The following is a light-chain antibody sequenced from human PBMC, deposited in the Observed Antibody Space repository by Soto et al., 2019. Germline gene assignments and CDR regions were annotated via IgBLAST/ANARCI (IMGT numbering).Light chain of an antibody. CDR1: SSDVDGYNY. V-gene: IGLV2-14*01. J-gene: IGLJ1*01. CDR3: SSYTSSSTPLFV. CDR2: DVS. Sequence: QSVLTQPASVYGSPGQSITISCTGTSSDVDGYNYVSWYQQHPGKAPKLMIYDVSSRPSGVSNRFSGSKSGNTASLTISGLQAEDEADYYCSSYTSSSTPLFVFGTGTKVTVL.